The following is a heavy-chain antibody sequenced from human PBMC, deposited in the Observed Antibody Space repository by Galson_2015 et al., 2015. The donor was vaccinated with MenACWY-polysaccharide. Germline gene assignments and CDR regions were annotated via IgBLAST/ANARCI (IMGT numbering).Heavy chain of an antibody. V-gene: IGHV3-23*01. D-gene: IGHD3-9*01. J-gene: IGHJ4*02. CDR1: GFTFSSYA. CDR3: ATKVSQDNMLTHLL. Sequence: SLRLSCAASGFTFSSYAMSWVRQAPGKGLEWVSGISSSGGRTYYADSVKGRFTISRDNSKNTLYLQMNSLRAEDTAVYYCATKVSQDNMLTHLLWGQGTLVTVSS. CDR2: ISSSGGRT.